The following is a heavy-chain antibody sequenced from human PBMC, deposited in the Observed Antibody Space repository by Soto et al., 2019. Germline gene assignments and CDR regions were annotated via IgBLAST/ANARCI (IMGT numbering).Heavy chain of an antibody. J-gene: IGHJ4*02. CDR3: GKDFGSGSSIDF. D-gene: IGHD1-26*01. V-gene: IGHV3-30*18. CDR2: ISFDGSHK. CDR1: GFTFSDYG. Sequence: QVQLVESGGGVVQLGTSLRLSCAASGFTFSDYGMHWVRQAPGKGLEWMAVISFDGSHKYYADSVKGRFNISRDNSKNKLYLEMNGLRPEDTAVYNCGKDFGSGSSIDFWGQGTLVTVSS.